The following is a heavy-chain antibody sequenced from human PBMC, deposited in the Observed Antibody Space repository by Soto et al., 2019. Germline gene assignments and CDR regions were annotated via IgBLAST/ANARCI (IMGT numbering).Heavy chain of an antibody. CDR1: GFNISSYW. CDR3: AQLGLLTFSHKHYFNH. D-gene: IGHD1-1*01. CDR2: INGDGSFT. V-gene: IGHV3-74*01. J-gene: IGHJ4*02. Sequence: EVQLVESGGGLVQPGGSLRLSCAASGFNISSYWIHWVRQVPGKGLVWVSRINGDGSFTRYADSVKGRFTISRDNAKNPLYLQMNSLRAEDTAVYYCAQLGLLTFSHKHYFNHWGRGTLVTVSS.